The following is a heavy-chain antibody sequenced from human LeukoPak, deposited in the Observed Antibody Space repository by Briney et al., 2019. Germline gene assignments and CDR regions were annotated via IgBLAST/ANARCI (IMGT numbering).Heavy chain of an antibody. CDR2: ISSNGGST. CDR1: GFTFSSYA. J-gene: IGHJ6*03. V-gene: IGHV3-64*01. CDR3: ARGGSKHLTLGSRYMDV. D-gene: IGHD2-2*01. Sequence: GGSLRLSCAASGFTFSSYAMHWVRQAPGKGLEYVSAISSNGGSTYYANSVKGRFTISRDNSKNTLYLQMGSLRAEDMAVYYCARGGSKHLTLGSRYMDVWGKGTTVTVPS.